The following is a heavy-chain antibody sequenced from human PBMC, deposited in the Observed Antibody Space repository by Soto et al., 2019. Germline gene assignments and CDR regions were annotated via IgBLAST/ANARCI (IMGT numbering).Heavy chain of an antibody. CDR1: GFTFSSYV. V-gene: IGHV3-23*01. Sequence: EVQLLESGGGLVQPGGSLRLSCAASGFTFSSYVMRWVRQAPVKGLEWVSAISGSGGSTYYADSVKGRFTISRDNSKNTLYLQMNCLRTGDTAVYYCARRGSGSYYDYLGQGTLVTVSS. CDR2: ISGSGGST. J-gene: IGHJ4*02. CDR3: ARRGSGSYYDY. D-gene: IGHD1-26*01.